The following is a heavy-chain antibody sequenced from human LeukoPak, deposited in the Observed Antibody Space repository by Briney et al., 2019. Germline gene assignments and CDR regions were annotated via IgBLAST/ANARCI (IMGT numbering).Heavy chain of an antibody. CDR3: AEGIAAAGMTDLDY. D-gene: IGHD6-13*01. Sequence: GGSLRLSCAASGFTFDDYAMHWVRQAPGKGLEWVSGISWNSGSIGYADSVKGRFTISRDNAKNSLYLQMNSLRAEDTALYYCAEGIAAAGMTDLDYWGQGTLVTVSS. CDR1: GFTFDDYA. CDR2: ISWNSGSI. J-gene: IGHJ4*02. V-gene: IGHV3-9*01.